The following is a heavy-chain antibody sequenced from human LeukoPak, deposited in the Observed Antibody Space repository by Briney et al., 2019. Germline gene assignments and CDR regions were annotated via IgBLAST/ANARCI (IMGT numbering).Heavy chain of an antibody. Sequence: GGSLRLSCAASGFTFINYAMMWVRQAPGKRMEWVSSITGSGDGTYYADSVRGRFTISRDNSENTLYLQLNSLRAEDTAVYFYVKVFVHPTYYFDYWGQGTLVTVSS. CDR1: GFTFINYA. J-gene: IGHJ4*02. D-gene: IGHD3-10*02. CDR2: ITGSGDGT. CDR3: VKVFVHPTYYFDY. V-gene: IGHV3-23*01.